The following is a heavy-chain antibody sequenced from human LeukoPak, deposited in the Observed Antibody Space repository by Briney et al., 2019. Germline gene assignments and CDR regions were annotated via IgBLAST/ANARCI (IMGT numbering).Heavy chain of an antibody. V-gene: IGHV3-23*01. Sequence: GGSLRLSCAASGFTFTNYAMSWVRQVPGKGLEWVSSISGSGGSTFYTDSVKGRFTISRDNSKDTLYLQMNSLRSEDTAVYYCAKRNWYFDVWGRGTLVTVSS. CDR3: AKRNWYFDV. CDR1: GFTFTNYA. J-gene: IGHJ2*01. CDR2: ISGSGGST.